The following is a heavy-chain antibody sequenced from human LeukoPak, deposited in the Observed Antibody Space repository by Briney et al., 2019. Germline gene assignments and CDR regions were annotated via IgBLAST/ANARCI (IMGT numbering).Heavy chain of an antibody. J-gene: IGHJ3*02. CDR2: ISSSGGST. CDR1: GFTFSRYG. Sequence: GGSLRLSCSASGFTFSRYGMHWVRQAPGKGLEYVSTISSSGGSTYYAESVKGRFSISRDTSKNTLYLQMSSLRPEDTAVYYCAGGPGHGFDIWGPGTMVTVSS. CDR3: AGGPGHGFDI. V-gene: IGHV3-64D*09.